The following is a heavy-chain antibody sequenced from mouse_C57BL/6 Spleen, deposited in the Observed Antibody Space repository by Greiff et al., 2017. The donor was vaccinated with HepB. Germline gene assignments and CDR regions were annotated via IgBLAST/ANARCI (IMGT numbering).Heavy chain of an antibody. D-gene: IGHD2-4*01. CDR3: ARYDYDGAMDY. J-gene: IGHJ4*01. CDR1: GFTFSDYG. CDR2: ISSGSSTI. V-gene: IGHV5-17*01. Sequence: EVKLMASGGGLVKPGGSLKLSCAASGFTFSDYGMHWVRQALEKGLEWVAYISSGSSTIYYADTVKGRFTISRDNAKNTLFLQMTSLRSEDTAMYYCARYDYDGAMDYWGQGTSVTVSS.